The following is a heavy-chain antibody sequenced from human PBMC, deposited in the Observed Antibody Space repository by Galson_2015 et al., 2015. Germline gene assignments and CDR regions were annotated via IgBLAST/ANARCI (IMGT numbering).Heavy chain of an antibody. D-gene: IGHD1-14*01. V-gene: IGHV3-15*01. CDR2: IKSKHDGGTT. CDR1: GLTFTDAW. CDR3: TWGGPENRMYFFDC. Sequence: SLRLSCAVSGLTFTDAWMNWVRQSPGKGLEWVGRIKSKHDGGTTDYAAPVKDRFTISRDDSKNTLYLQMNSLKSEDTAVYFCTWGGPENRMYFFDCWGQGTLVTVSS. J-gene: IGHJ4*02.